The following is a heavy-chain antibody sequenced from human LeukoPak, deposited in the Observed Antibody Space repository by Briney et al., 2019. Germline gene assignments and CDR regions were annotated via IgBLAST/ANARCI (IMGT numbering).Heavy chain of an antibody. J-gene: IGHJ4*02. D-gene: IGHD2-2*01. V-gene: IGHV1-69*05. CDR2: IIPIFGTA. Sequence: SVKVSCKASGGTFSSYAISWVRQAPGQGLEWMGGIIPIFGTANYAQEFQGRVTITTDKSTSTAYMELSSLRSEDTAVYYCARDPGDCSSTSCDYWGQGTLVTVSS. CDR3: ARDPGDCSSTSCDY. CDR1: GGTFSSYA.